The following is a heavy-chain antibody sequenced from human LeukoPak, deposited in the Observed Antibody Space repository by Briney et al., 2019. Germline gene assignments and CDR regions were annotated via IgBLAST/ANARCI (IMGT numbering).Heavy chain of an antibody. CDR1: GFTFDDYA. D-gene: IGHD6-13*01. J-gene: IGHJ1*01. CDR3: AKDIRGSSWYGYFQH. CDR2: ISWNSGSI. Sequence: PGGSLRLSCAASGFTFDDYAMHWVRQAPGKGLEWVSGISWNSGSIGYADSVKGRFTISRDNAKNSLYLQMNSLRAEDTALYYCAKDIRGSSWYGYFQHWGQGTLVTVSS. V-gene: IGHV3-9*01.